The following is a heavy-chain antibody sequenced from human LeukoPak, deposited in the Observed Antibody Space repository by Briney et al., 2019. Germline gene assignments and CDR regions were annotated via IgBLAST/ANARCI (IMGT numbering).Heavy chain of an antibody. CDR2: IIPILGIA. D-gene: IGHD5-18*01. CDR3: ARDPRGYSYGRD. V-gene: IGHV1-69*04. CDR1: GGTFSSYA. J-gene: IGHJ3*01. Sequence: SVKVSCKASGGTFSSYAISWVRQAPGQGLEWMGRIIPILGIANYAQKFQGRVTITADKSTSTAYMELSSLRSEDTAVYYCARDPRGYSYGRDWGQGTMVTASS.